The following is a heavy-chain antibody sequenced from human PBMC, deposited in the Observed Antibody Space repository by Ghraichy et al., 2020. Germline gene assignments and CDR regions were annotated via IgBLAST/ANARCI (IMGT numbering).Heavy chain of an antibody. V-gene: IGHV4-39*01. J-gene: IGHJ4*02. D-gene: IGHD7-27*01. CDR2: IYYSGST. CDR1: GGSISSSSYY. Sequence: SETLSLTCTVSGGSISSSSYYWGWIRQPPGKGLEWIGSIYYSGSTYYNPSLKSRVTISVDTSKNQFSLKLSSVTAADTAVYYCARLESDDPWGSGYFDYWGQGTLVTVSS. CDR3: ARLESDDPWGSGYFDY.